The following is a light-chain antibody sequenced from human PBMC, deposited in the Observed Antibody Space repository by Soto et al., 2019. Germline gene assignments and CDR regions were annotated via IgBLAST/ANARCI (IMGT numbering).Light chain of an antibody. J-gene: IGKJ1*01. Sequence: IVMTQTPLSSRVTLGQPASISCRSSQSLVQSDGNTYLSWLQLRPGQPPRLLIYKVSNRFSGXPXXFSGSGAGTHFTLRISGVEPEYVGVSYCVQGAQLRTFGQGTTVEI. CDR1: QSLVQSDGNTY. CDR3: VQGAQLRT. V-gene: IGKV2-24*01. CDR2: KVS.